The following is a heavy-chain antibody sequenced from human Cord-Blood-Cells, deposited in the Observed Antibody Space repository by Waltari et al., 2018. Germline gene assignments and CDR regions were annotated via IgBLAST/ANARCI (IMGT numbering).Heavy chain of an antibody. CDR1: WFTVSSNY. Sequence: EVQLVESGGGLIQPGGSLRLSCAASWFTVSSNYMSWVRQAPGKGLEWVSVIYSGGSTYYADSVKGRFTISRDNSKNTLYLQMNSLRAEDTAVYYCATNMGAVAGTFDYWGQGTLVTVSS. J-gene: IGHJ4*02. CDR3: ATNMGAVAGTFDY. V-gene: IGHV3-53*01. CDR2: IYSGGST. D-gene: IGHD6-19*01.